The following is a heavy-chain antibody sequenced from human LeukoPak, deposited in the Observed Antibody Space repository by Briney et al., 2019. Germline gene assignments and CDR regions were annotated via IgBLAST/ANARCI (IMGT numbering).Heavy chain of an antibody. V-gene: IGHV3-74*01. J-gene: IGHJ4*02. Sequence: GGSLRLSCAASGFTITDSWMHWVRQAPGKGLVWVSRISSGGSSLDYADSVKGRFTISRDVAKNTLYLRMSSLSPADTAVYYCAREADKGAYPMNSWGQGTLVSVSS. D-gene: IGHD1-7*01. CDR3: AREADKGAYPMNS. CDR2: ISSGGSSL. CDR1: GFTITDSW.